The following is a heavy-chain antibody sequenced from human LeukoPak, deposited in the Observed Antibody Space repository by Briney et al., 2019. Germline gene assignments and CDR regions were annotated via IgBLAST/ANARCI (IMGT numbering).Heavy chain of an antibody. D-gene: IGHD3-9*01. V-gene: IGHV4-39*07. CDR2: VYHSGST. J-gene: IGHJ4*02. Sequence: SETLSLTCTVSGGNTYYWVWIRQPPGKGLEWIGSVYHSGSTFYNPSLKSRLTVSVDTSNNQFSLKLSSVTAADTAVYYCASPRFGGDILTGYEFWGQGTLVTVSS. CDR1: GGNTYY. CDR3: ASPRFGGDILTGYEF.